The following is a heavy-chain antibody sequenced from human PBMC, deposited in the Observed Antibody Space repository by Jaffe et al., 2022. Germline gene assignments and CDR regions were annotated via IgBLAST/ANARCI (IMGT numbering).Heavy chain of an antibody. V-gene: IGHV4-59*01. D-gene: IGHD5-12*01. CDR3: ARSGVSGRGFSVYYFDY. CDR2: IYYSGST. J-gene: IGHJ4*02. CDR1: GGSISSYY. Sequence: QVQLQESGPGLVKPSETLSLTCTVSGGSISSYYWSWIRQPPGKGLEWIGYIYYSGSTNYNPSLKSRVTISVDTSKNQFSLKLSSVTAADTAVYYCARSGVSGRGFSVYYFDYWGQGTLVTVSS.